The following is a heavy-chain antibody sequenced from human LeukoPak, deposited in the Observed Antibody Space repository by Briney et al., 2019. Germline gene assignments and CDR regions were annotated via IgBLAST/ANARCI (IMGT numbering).Heavy chain of an antibody. CDR2: IYTSGST. CDR3: ARQGAVADYYYYYMDV. Sequence: SETLSLTCTVSGGSISSGSYSWSWIRQPAGKGLEWIGRIYTSGSTNYNPSLKSRVTISVDTSKNQFSLQLSSVTAADTAVYYCARQGAVADYYYYYMDVWGKGTTVTVSS. J-gene: IGHJ6*03. D-gene: IGHD6-19*01. V-gene: IGHV4-61*02. CDR1: GGSISSGSYS.